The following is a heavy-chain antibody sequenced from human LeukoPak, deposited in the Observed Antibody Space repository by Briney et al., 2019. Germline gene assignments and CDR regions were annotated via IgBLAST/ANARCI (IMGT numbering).Heavy chain of an antibody. Sequence: GGSLRLSCAASGFTFSSYGMHWVRQAPGKGLEWVAVIWYDGSNKYYADSVKGRFTISRDNSKNTLYLQMNSLRAEDTAVYYCAGGDDYGDYKYDYWGQGTLVTVSS. CDR2: IWYDGSNK. J-gene: IGHJ4*02. CDR1: GFTFSSYG. D-gene: IGHD4-17*01. V-gene: IGHV3-33*01. CDR3: AGGDDYGDYKYDY.